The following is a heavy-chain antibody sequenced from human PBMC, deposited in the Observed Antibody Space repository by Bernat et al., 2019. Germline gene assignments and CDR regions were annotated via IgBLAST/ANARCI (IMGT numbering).Heavy chain of an antibody. V-gene: IGHV4-61*05. CDR2: IYYSGST. Sequence: QLQLQESGPGLVKPSETLSLTCTVSGGSISSSSYYWGWIRQPPGKGLEWIGYIYYSGSTNYNPSLKSRVTISVDTSKNQFSLKLSSVTAADTAVYYCARGFIVATISGWFDPWGQGTLVTVSS. J-gene: IGHJ5*02. D-gene: IGHD5-12*01. CDR1: GGSISSSSYY. CDR3: ARGFIVATISGWFDP.